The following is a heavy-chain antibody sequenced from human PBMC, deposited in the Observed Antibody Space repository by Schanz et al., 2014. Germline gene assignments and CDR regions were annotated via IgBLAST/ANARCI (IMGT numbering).Heavy chain of an antibody. CDR3: ARGTDWNLPY. Sequence: VQLLESGGGLVQPGGSLRLSCAASGFSIRNHDMHWVRQPAGKGLEWVAVIWNNGVTKYYPDSVKGRFTVSRDSGQNSLYLQINSLRAGDTAVYYCARGTDWNLPYWGEGALXTVSS. J-gene: IGHJ4*02. CDR2: IWNNGVTK. D-gene: IGHD1-1*01. V-gene: IGHV3-33*08. CDR1: GFSIRNHD.